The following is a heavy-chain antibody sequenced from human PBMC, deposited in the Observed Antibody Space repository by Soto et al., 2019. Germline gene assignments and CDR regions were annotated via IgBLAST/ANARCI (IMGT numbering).Heavy chain of an antibody. V-gene: IGHV3-23*01. CDR3: ARPPLYSNGGYFDS. J-gene: IGHJ4*02. Sequence: GSLRLSCAVSGFTFSDHAMAWVRQAPGKGLEWVATTSNNGDRTFYADSVRGRFTVSRDRSNNTLYLQMNSLRAEDTAVYFCARPPLYSNGGYFDSWGQGALVTVSS. CDR1: GFTFSDHA. CDR2: TSNNGDRT. D-gene: IGHD6-19*01.